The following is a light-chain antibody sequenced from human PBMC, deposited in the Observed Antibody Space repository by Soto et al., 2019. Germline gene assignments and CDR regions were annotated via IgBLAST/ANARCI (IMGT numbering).Light chain of an antibody. CDR2: EVS. Sequence: QSALTQPASVSVSPGQSITISCTGTSSDVGGYKFVSWYQQHPGKAPKLMIYEVSNRPSGVSNRFSGSKSGNTASLTISGLQDEDEADYYCSSYTTSSTRVFGGGTKLTVL. CDR1: SSDVGGYKF. CDR3: SSYTTSSTRV. J-gene: IGLJ3*02. V-gene: IGLV2-14*01.